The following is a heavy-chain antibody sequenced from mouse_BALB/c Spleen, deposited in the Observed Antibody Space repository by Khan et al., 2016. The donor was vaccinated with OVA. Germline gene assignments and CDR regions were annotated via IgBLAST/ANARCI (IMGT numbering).Heavy chain of an antibody. CDR1: GYTFTNYG. Sequence: QIQLVQSGPELKKPGETVKISCKASGYTFTNYGMNWVKQAPGKGLKWMGWINTNTGEPTFAEDFKERFAFSLENSASTAYLQINSLNNEDTATYFCARGYYRDGSWFAYWGQGTLVTVAA. D-gene: IGHD2-14*01. CDR3: ARGYYRDGSWFAY. J-gene: IGHJ3*01. CDR2: INTNTGEP. V-gene: IGHV9-3*02.